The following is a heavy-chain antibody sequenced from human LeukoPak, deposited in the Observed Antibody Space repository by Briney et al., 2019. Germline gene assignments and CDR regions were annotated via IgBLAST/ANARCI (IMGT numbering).Heavy chain of an antibody. CDR1: GFTFSSYG. CDR2: IWYDGSNK. Sequence: GRSLRLSCAASGFTFSSYGMHWVRQAPGKGLEWVAVIWYDGSNKYYADSVKGRFTISRYKSKNAQYPQLNRLRVEDTEAAFCSSTSGWYEPTDFWGQGTLVTVSS. V-gene: IGHV3-33*01. J-gene: IGHJ4*02. D-gene: IGHD6-19*01. CDR3: SSTSGWYEPTDF.